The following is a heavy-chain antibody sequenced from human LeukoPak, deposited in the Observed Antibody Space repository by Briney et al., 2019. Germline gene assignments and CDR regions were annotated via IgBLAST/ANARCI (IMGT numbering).Heavy chain of an antibody. CDR1: GFTFDDYG. Sequence: GGSLRLSCTASGFTFDDYGMSWVRQAPGKGLEWVSGINWNGGSTGYADSVKGRFTISRDNSGNTLYLQMNSLRSEDTAVYSCAKSYSRSLHYFDYWGQGTLVTVSS. V-gene: IGHV3-20*04. J-gene: IGHJ4*02. CDR3: AKSYSRSLHYFDY. CDR2: INWNGGST. D-gene: IGHD1-26*01.